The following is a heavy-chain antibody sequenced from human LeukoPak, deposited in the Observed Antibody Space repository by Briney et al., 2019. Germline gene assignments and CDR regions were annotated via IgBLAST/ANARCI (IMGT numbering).Heavy chain of an antibody. CDR1: GGSISSGGYS. V-gene: IGHV4-30-2*01. D-gene: IGHD1-26*01. CDR3: ARSKGYSGSYLTFHFDY. CDR2: IYHSGST. J-gene: IGHJ4*02. Sequence: SETLSLTCAVSGGSISSGGYSWSWIRQPPGKGLEWIGYIYHSGSTYYNPSLKSRVTISVDRSKNQFSLKLSSVTAADTAVYYCARSKGYSGSYLTFHFDYWGQGTLVTVSS.